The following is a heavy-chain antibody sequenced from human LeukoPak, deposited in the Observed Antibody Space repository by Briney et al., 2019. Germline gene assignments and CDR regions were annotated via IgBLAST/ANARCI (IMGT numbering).Heavy chain of an antibody. CDR2: IYTSGST. CDR1: GGSISSYY. CDR3: ARHSGWLQFGGFDY. J-gene: IGHJ4*02. D-gene: IGHD5-24*01. Sequence: SETLSLTCTVSGGSISSYYWSWIRQPAGKGLEWIGRIYTSGSTYYNPSLKSRVTISVDTSKNQFSLKLSSVTAADTAVYYCARHSGWLQFGGFDYWGQGTLVTVSS. V-gene: IGHV4-4*07.